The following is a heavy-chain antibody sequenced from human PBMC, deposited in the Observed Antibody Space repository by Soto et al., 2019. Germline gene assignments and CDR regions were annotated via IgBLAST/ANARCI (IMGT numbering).Heavy chain of an antibody. CDR3: ARDAALQFSGYGGAY. V-gene: IGHV1-18*01. CDR2: ISVYNGNT. CDR1: GYTFTSYG. J-gene: IGHJ4*02. D-gene: IGHD6-25*01. Sequence: ASVKVSCKASGYTFTSYGISWVRQAPGQGLECMGWISVYNGNTKYPQKFQGRVTMTTDTSASTAYMELRSLTSDDTAVYYCARDAALQFSGYGGAYWGQGTXVTVSS.